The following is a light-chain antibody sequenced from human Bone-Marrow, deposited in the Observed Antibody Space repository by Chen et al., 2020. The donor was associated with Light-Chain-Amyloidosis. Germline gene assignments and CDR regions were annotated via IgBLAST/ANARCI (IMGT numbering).Light chain of an antibody. CDR1: QTISSNY. V-gene: IGKV3-20*01. Sequence: EIVLTQSPGTLSLSPGEGANLSCRASQTISSNYLTWYQQKFRQAPRLLIYGSSSRATGIPDRFTGSGSGTDFTLTSKRLGPEEFARYYGQQYGTSPLTFGGGTKVEI. J-gene: IGKJ4*01. CDR3: QQYGTSPLT. CDR2: GSS.